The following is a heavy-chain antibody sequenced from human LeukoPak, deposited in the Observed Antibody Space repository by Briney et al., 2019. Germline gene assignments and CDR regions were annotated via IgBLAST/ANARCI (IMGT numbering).Heavy chain of an antibody. J-gene: IGHJ4*02. CDR1: GFTFSSYD. V-gene: IGHV3-33*01. CDR3: ARADYYDSSGYYHY. Sequence: GGSLRLSCAASGFTFSSYDMHWVRQAPGKGREWVAVIWYDGSNKYYADSVKGRFTISRDNSKNTLYLQMNSLRAEDTAVYYCARADYYDSSGYYHYWGQGTLVTVSS. D-gene: IGHD3-22*01. CDR2: IWYDGSNK.